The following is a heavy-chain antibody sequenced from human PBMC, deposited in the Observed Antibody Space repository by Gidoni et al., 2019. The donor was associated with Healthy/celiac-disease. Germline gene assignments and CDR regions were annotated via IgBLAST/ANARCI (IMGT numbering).Heavy chain of an antibody. CDR3: AKDQARVTMVRGVITY. CDR1: GFTFSSYG. D-gene: IGHD3-10*01. J-gene: IGHJ4*02. V-gene: IGHV3-30*18. CDR2: ISYDGSNK. Sequence: QVQLVESGGGVVQPGRSLRLSCAASGFTFSSYGMHWVRQAPGKGLEWVAVISYDGSNKYYADSVKGRFTISRDNSKNTLYLQMNSLRAEDTAVYYCAKDQARVTMVRGVITYWGQGTLVTVSS.